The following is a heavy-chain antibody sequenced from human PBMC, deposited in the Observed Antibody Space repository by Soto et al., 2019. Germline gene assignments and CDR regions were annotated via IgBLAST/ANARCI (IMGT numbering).Heavy chain of an antibody. CDR1: GGSISSGGYY. J-gene: IGHJ4*02. CDR3: ARSQWTTEYYFDY. CDR2: IYYSGST. D-gene: IGHD4-17*01. V-gene: IGHV4-31*03. Sequence: PSETLSLTCTVSGGSISSGGYYWSWIRQHPGKGLEWIGYIYYSGSTYYNPSLKSRVTISVDTSKNQFSLKLSSVTAADTAVYYCARSQWTTEYYFDYWGQGSLVTVSS.